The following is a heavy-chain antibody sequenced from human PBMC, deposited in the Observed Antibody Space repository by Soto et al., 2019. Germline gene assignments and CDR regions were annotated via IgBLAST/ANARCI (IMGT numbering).Heavy chain of an antibody. CDR1: GFAFSSYA. D-gene: IGHD2-8*02. J-gene: IGHJ6*02. V-gene: IGHV3-23*01. Sequence: EVQLLESGGGLVQPGGSLRLSCAASGFAFSSYAMSWVRQAPGKGLEWVSAISGSGGTTYYADSVKGRFTISRDNSKNTLFVQMKSLRGDDTAVYYCAKGPQLDWFYYSYGMDDWGQGTTVTVSS. CDR2: ISGSGGTT. CDR3: AKGPQLDWFYYSYGMDD.